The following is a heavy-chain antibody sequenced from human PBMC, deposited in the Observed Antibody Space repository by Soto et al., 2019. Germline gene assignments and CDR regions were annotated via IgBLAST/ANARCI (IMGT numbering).Heavy chain of an antibody. Sequence: EVQLVESGGSLVKPGGSLRLSCAASGFTLSDAWMNWVRQVPGKGLVWVGHIKSKGAGGTTDYAAPVKGRFSIARDDSINTVFLQMNRLKAEDTALYYSARDNPGYSRDVDHWGQGTLVTVSS. CDR2: IKSKGAGGTT. D-gene: IGHD5-12*01. V-gene: IGHV3-15*07. J-gene: IGHJ4*02. CDR1: GFTLSDAW. CDR3: ARDNPGYSRDVDH.